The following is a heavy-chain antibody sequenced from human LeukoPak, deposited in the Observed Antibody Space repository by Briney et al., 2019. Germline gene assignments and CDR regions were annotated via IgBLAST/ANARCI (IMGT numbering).Heavy chain of an antibody. V-gene: IGHV3-33*01. CDR3: ARDLGSSTSPYFQH. CDR2: IWYDGSNK. Sequence: PGRSLRLSCAASGFTFSSYGMHWVRQAPDKGLEWVAVIWYDGSNKDYADAVKGRFTISRDNSKNTLYLQMNSLTAEDTAVYYCARDLGSSTSPYFQHWGQGTLVTVSS. J-gene: IGHJ1*01. CDR1: GFTFSSYG. D-gene: IGHD2-2*01.